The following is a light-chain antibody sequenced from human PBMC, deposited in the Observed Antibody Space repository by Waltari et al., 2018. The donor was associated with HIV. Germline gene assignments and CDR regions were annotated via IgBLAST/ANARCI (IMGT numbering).Light chain of an antibody. CDR1: QSVSSTY. CDR3: QQYGSSPT. V-gene: IGKV3D-20*01. J-gene: IGKJ5*01. CDR2: DAS. Sequence: EIVLTQFPATLSLSPGERATLSCWASQSVSSTYLAWYQQKPGRAPRLLIYDASSRATGIPDRFSGSGSGTDFTLTISRLEPEDFAVYYCQQYGSSPTFGLGTRLEIK.